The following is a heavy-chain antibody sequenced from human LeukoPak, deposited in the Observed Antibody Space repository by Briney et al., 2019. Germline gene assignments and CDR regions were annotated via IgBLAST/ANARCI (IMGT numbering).Heavy chain of an antibody. V-gene: IGHV3-7*01. J-gene: IGHJ4*02. CDR2: IKQDGSEK. CDR3: ARAPF. Sequence: RPGGSLRLSCAASGFTFSFYWMSWVRQAPGKGLEWVANIKQDGSEKYYVDSVKGRFTISRDNAKNSLYLQMNSLRAEDTAVYYCARAPFWGQGTLATVSS. CDR1: GFTFSFYW.